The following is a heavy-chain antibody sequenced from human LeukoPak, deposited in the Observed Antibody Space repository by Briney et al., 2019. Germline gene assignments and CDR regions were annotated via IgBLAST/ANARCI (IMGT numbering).Heavy chain of an antibody. D-gene: IGHD3-22*01. V-gene: IGHV4-34*01. CDR2: IDHSGST. CDR3: ARAARTYYYDSSGYIDAFDI. CDR1: GESFSGHY. J-gene: IGHJ3*02. Sequence: SETLSLTCAVYGESFSGHYWNWIRQPPGKGLEWIGEIDHSGSTNYNPSLKSRVTISVDTSKSQFSLKLSSVTAADTAVYYCARAARTYYYDSSGYIDAFDIWGQGTMVTVSS.